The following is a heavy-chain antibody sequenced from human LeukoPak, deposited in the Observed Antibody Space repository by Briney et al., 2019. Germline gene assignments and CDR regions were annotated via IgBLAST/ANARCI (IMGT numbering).Heavy chain of an antibody. D-gene: IGHD3-22*01. CDR2: INHSGST. J-gene: IGHJ4*02. CDR3: ARGLRYYDSSQVDY. CDR1: GGSFSGYY. V-gene: IGHV4-34*01. Sequence: SETLSLTCAVYGGSFSGYYWSWIRQPPGKGLEWIGEINHSGSTNYNPSLKSRVTISVETSKNQFSLKLSSVAAADTAVYYCARGLRYYDSSQVDYWGQGTLVTVSS.